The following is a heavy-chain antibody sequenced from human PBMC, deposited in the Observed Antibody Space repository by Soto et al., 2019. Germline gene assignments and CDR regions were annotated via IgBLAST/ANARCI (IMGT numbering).Heavy chain of an antibody. CDR3: ARIGASAYYYYYYMDV. D-gene: IGHD3-10*01. Sequence: SGPTLVNPTQTLTLTCTFSGFSLSTSGMCVSWIRQPPGKALEWLARIDWDDDKYYSTSLKTRLTISKDTSKNQVVLTMTNMDPVDTATYYCARIGASAYYYYYYMDVWGKGTTVTVSS. CDR2: IDWDDDK. V-gene: IGHV2-70*11. CDR1: GFSLSTSGMC. J-gene: IGHJ6*03.